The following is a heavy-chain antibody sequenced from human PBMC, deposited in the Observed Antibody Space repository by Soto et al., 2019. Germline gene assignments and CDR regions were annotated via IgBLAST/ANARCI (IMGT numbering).Heavy chain of an antibody. Sequence: QVQLVQSGAEVKKPGASVKVSCKASGYTFTGYYMHWVRQAPGQGLEWMGWINPNSGGTNYAQKFQGRVTMTRDTSISTAYMELSRLRSDDTAVYYCARDGGYCGGDCYSDAYYYYGMDVWGQGTTVTVSS. CDR3: ARDGGYCGGDCYSDAYYYYGMDV. J-gene: IGHJ6*02. CDR2: INPNSGGT. CDR1: GYTFTGYY. D-gene: IGHD2-21*02. V-gene: IGHV1-2*02.